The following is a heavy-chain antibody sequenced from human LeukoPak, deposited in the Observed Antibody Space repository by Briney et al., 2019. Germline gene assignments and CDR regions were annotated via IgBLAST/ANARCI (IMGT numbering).Heavy chain of an antibody. V-gene: IGHV3-21*01. CDR1: GFTFSSYS. CDR3: ASFSSSGFDY. J-gene: IGHJ4*02. Sequence: PGGSLRLSCAASGFTFSSYSMNWVRQAPGKVLEWVSSISSGSSYIYYADYADSVKARFTISRDNAKNSLFLQMNSLRVEDTAVYYCASFSSSGFDYWGQGTLVTVSS. CDR2: ISSGSSYI. D-gene: IGHD6-6*01.